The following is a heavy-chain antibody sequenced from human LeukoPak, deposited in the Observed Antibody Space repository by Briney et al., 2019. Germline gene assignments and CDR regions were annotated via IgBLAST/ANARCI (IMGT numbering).Heavy chain of an antibody. CDR1: GYSFTSYW. Sequence: GESLKISCKGSGYSFTSYWIGWVRQLPGKGLEGMGIIYPGDSDTRYSPSFQGQVTISADKSISTAYLQWSSLTASDTAMYYCARPPSNWNRPSQIAYWGQGTLVTVSS. CDR2: IYPGDSDT. V-gene: IGHV5-51*01. D-gene: IGHD1-1*01. J-gene: IGHJ4*02. CDR3: ARPPSNWNRPSQIAY.